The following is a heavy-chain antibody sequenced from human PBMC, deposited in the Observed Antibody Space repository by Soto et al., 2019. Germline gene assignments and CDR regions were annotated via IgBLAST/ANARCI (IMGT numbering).Heavy chain of an antibody. D-gene: IGHD6-19*01. CDR1: GYTFTSYA. Sequence: QVQLVQSGAEEKKPGASVKVSCKAYGYTFTSYAMHWVRQAPGQRLEWMGWINAGNGNTKYSQKFQGRVTITRDTSASTAYMELSSLRSEDTAVYYYARSPGIAVADYWGQGTLVTVSS. CDR3: ARSPGIAVADY. CDR2: INAGNGNT. J-gene: IGHJ4*02. V-gene: IGHV1-3*05.